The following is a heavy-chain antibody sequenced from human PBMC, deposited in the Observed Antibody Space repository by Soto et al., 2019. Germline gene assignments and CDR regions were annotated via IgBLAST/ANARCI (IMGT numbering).Heavy chain of an antibody. V-gene: IGHV1-18*01. CDR2: ISAYNGNT. CDR3: ARDPRGGITRDGEWELKRDAYVDY. D-gene: IGHD1-26*01. J-gene: IGHJ4*02. CDR1: GYTFTSYG. Sequence: ASVKVSCKASGYTFTSYGISWVRQAPGQGLEWMGWISAYNGNTNYAQKLQGRVTMTTDTSTSTAYMELRSLRSDDTAVYYCARDPRGGITRDGEWELKRDAYVDYWGQGTLVTVSS.